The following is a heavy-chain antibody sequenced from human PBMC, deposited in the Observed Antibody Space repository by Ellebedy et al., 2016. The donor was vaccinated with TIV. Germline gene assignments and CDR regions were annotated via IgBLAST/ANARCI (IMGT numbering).Heavy chain of an antibody. D-gene: IGHD2-2*01. J-gene: IGHJ3*02. Sequence: GESLKISXAASGFTFSSYAMSWVRQAPGKGLEWVSAISGSGGSTYYADSVKGRFTISRDNSKNTLYLQMNSLRAEDTAVYYCAGDTRGRAFDIWGQGTMVTVSS. CDR3: AGDTRGRAFDI. CDR1: GFTFSSYA. V-gene: IGHV3-23*01. CDR2: ISGSGGST.